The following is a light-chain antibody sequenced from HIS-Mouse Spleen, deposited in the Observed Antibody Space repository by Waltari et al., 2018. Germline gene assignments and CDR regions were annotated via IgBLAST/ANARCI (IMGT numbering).Light chain of an antibody. CDR2: GAS. Sequence: EILLTQSPRTLSLSPGERATLFCRASQSVSSSYLAWYQQKPGQAPRLLIYGASSRATGIPDRFSGSGSGTDFTLTISRLEPEDFAVYYCQQYGSSPPYTFGQGTKLEIK. CDR3: QQYGSSPPYT. J-gene: IGKJ2*01. V-gene: IGKV3-20*01. CDR1: QSVSSSY.